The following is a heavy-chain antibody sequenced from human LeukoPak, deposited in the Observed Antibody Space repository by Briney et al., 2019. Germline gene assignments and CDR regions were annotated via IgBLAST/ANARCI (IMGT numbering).Heavy chain of an antibody. CDR1: GGALSRDY. J-gene: IGHJ4*02. D-gene: IGHD2-2*01. Sequence: PSETLSLTCTVSGGALSRDYWGCVREPPGKGLEWISDIYYSGNTNYNPSLKSRVTISIYTSKKQFSLSLSSVCAAGTPLSFCARHPRGSCTSTSCYEFDIWGQGHVVTVSS. CDR3: ARHPRGSCTSTSCYEFDI. CDR2: IYYSGNT. V-gene: IGHV4-59*08.